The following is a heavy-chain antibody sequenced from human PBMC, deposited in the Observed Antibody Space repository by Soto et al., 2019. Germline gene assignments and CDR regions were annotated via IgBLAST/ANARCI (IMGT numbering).Heavy chain of an antibody. CDR1: GYKVSTWHNFTSYW. CDR3: ARRGGVVRNFYQYYYGMDV. Sequence: GESLKISCMGSGYKVSTWHNFTSYWIAWVRQMPGEGLEWMGIIYPGDSDTRYSPSFQGQVTISADKSISTAYLQWSSLKASDTAMYYCARRGGVVRNFYQYYYGMDVWGQGTTVTVSS. J-gene: IGHJ6*02. V-gene: IGHV5-51*01. D-gene: IGHD2-15*01. CDR2: IYPGDSDT.